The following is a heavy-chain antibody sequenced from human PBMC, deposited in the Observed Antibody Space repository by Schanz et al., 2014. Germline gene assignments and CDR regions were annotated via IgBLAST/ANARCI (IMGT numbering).Heavy chain of an antibody. CDR2: ISGSGGST. J-gene: IGHJ4*02. D-gene: IGHD2-2*01. V-gene: IGHV3-23*04. CDR3: ARESSNDIVLVPGAVFDH. CDR1: GFTLSNYA. Sequence: EVQLVESGGGLVQPGGSLRLSCAASGFTLSNYAMSWVRQAPGKGLEWVSAISGSGGSTYYADSVKGRFTISRDNAKNSLFLQMNSLRAEDTAVYYCARESSNDIVLVPGAVFDHWGQGILVTVSS.